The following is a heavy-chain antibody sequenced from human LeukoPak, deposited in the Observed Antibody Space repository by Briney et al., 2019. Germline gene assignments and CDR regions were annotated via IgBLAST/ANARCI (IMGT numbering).Heavy chain of an antibody. CDR2: INPNNGGT. Sequence: ASVKVSCKASGYTFTDHYMHWVRQAPGQGLEWMGWINPNNGGTNFAQKFQGRVTMTGDTSISTAYMELSSLTSDDTAVYYCARGIVGAHQLIAYWGQGTLVTVSS. J-gene: IGHJ4*02. D-gene: IGHD1-26*01. V-gene: IGHV1-2*02. CDR1: GYTFTDHY. CDR3: ARGIVGAHQLIAY.